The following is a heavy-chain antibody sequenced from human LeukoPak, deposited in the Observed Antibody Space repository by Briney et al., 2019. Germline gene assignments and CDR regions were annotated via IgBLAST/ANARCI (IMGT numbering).Heavy chain of an antibody. Sequence: PGGSLRLSCAASEFTFKNFDMSWVRQAPGKGLEWVSTISSNGGSTFYADSVKGRFTISRDNSKNTVYLHMNSLRAEDTAVYYCARLSVAFSPQFSGNFFVDYLDYWGQGTLVTVSS. CDR3: ARLSVAFSPQFSGNFFVDYLDY. CDR1: EFTFKNFD. CDR2: ISSNGGST. J-gene: IGHJ4*02. D-gene: IGHD1-26*01. V-gene: IGHV3-23*01.